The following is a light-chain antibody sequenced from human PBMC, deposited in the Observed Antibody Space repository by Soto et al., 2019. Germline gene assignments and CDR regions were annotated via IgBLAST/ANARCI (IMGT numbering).Light chain of an antibody. Sequence: EIVLTQSPATLSLCPGERATLSCRASQSVGTYLAWYQQKPAQAPRLLIYDASNRATGIPARFSGSGSGTDFTLTISSLETEDFAVFYCQQRNFWPPRYTFGQGTKLEIK. J-gene: IGKJ2*01. V-gene: IGKV3-11*01. CDR3: QQRNFWPPRYT. CDR2: DAS. CDR1: QSVGTY.